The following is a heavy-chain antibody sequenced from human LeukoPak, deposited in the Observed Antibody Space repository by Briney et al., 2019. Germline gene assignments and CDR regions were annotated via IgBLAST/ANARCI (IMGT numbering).Heavy chain of an antibody. CDR1: GGSISNYY. V-gene: IGHV4-59*01. D-gene: IGHD2-2*01. CDR3: ARAQVVPANYYYYMDV. CDR2: IYYSGST. Sequence: SETLSLTCTVSGGSISNYYWSWIRQPPGKGLEWIGYIYYSGSTNYNPSLKSRVTISVDTSKNQFSLKLSSVTAADTAVYYCARAQVVPANYYYYMDVWGKGTTVTVSS. J-gene: IGHJ6*03.